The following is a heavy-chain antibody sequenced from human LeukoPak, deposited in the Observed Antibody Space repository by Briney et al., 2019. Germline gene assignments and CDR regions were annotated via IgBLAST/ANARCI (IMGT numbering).Heavy chain of an antibody. J-gene: IGHJ4*02. D-gene: IGHD4-23*01. CDR3: ARASGGKRSFPFDY. Sequence: ASVNVSCKASGYTSTGYYMHWVRQAPGQGLEWMGWINPNSGDTNYAQKFQGWVTMTRDTSISTAYMELSSVTAADTAVYYCARASGGKRSFPFDYWGQGTLVTVSS. CDR1: GYTSTGYY. V-gene: IGHV1-2*04. CDR2: INPNSGDT.